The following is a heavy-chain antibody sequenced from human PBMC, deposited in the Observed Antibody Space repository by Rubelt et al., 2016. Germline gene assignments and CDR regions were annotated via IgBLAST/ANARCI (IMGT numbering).Heavy chain of an antibody. J-gene: IGHJ5*02. CDR3: TRGGVRGNWFDP. CDR1: GDSISSYY. D-gene: IGHD3-10*01. Sequence: QVQLQESGPGLVKPSETLSLTCTVSGDSISSYYWSWIRQPPGKGLEWIGYIYYSGSAHYNPSLKSRVTISVDTSKNQFSLNLLSVTAADTAVYYCTRGGVRGNWFDPWGQGTLVTVSS. CDR2: IYYSGSA. V-gene: IGHV4-59*01.